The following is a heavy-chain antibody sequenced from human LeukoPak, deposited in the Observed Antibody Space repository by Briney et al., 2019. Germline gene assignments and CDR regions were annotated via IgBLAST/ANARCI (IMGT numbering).Heavy chain of an antibody. J-gene: IGHJ4*02. CDR2: IYSGGST. V-gene: IGHV3-66*01. CDR3: ARGSAGNPGG. D-gene: IGHD4-23*01. Sequence: GGSLRLSCAASGFTFSDYYMSWIRQAPGKGLEWVSVIYSGGSTYYADSVKGRFTISRDNSKNTLYLQMNSLRAEDTAVYYCARGSAGNPGGWGQGTLVTVSS. CDR1: GFTFSDYY.